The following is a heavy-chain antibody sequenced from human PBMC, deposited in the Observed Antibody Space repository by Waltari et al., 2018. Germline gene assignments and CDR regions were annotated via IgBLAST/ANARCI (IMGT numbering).Heavy chain of an antibody. CDR2: INGDGYGI. V-gene: IGHV3-74*01. CDR1: GFTSSDYW. Sequence: EVQLVEAGGDLVQPGGSLRLSCEASGFTSSDYWMPSVRQSPGKGPVWVSRINGDGYGITYSDSVKGRFTISRDNTKNTLYLQMNSLRVEDTAVYYCARKGGRGYAYGPFYFDYWGQGALVIVSS. D-gene: IGHD5-12*01. CDR3: ARKGGRGYAYGPFYFDY. J-gene: IGHJ4*02.